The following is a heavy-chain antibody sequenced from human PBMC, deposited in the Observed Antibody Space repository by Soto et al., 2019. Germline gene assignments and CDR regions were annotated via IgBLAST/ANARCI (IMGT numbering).Heavy chain of an antibody. Sequence: SETLSLTCTVSGGSISSGDYYWSWIRQPPGKGLEWIGYIYYSGSTYYNPSLKSRVTISVDTSKNQFSLKLSSVTAADTAVYYCARGTPDYYDSSGYYPHWGQGTLVTVSS. V-gene: IGHV4-30-4*01. J-gene: IGHJ4*02. CDR2: IYYSGST. CDR1: GGSISSGDYY. D-gene: IGHD3-22*01. CDR3: ARGTPDYYDSSGYYPH.